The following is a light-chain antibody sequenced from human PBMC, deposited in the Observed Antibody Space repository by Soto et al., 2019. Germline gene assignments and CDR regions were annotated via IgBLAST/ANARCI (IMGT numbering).Light chain of an antibody. V-gene: IGKV3-20*01. CDR1: QSVSNNY. J-gene: IGKJ1*01. CDR2: GAS. CDR3: QQYSSLWT. Sequence: SVWTQSRGTLSLSPGERATLSCRTSQSVSNNYLAWYQQKPGQAPRLLIYGASSRATGIPDRFSGSGSGTDFTLTISRLEPEDFAVYYCQQYSSLWTFGQGTKLDI.